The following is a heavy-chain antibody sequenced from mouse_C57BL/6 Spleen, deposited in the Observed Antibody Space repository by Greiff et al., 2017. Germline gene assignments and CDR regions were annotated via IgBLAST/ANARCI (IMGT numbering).Heavy chain of an antibody. CDR3: ANCYYGSGWFAY. V-gene: IGHV14-2*01. Sequence: VQLQQSGAELVKPGASVKLSCTASGFNFKDYYMHWVKQRTEQGLEWIGRIDPEDGDTKYAPKFQGKATITADTSSNTAYLQLSSLTSEDTAVYYCANCYYGSGWFAYGGQGTLVTVSA. CDR2: IDPEDGDT. CDR1: GFNFKDYY. D-gene: IGHD1-1*01. J-gene: IGHJ3*01.